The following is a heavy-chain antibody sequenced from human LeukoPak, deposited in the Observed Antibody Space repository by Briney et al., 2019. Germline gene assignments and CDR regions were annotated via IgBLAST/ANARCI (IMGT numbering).Heavy chain of an antibody. CDR2: IIPILGIA. J-gene: IGHJ4*02. Sequence: SVKVSCKASGYTFTSYDSNWVRQATGQGLEWMGRIIPILGIANYAQKFQGRVTITADKSTSTAYMELSSLRSEDTAVYYCARGYYYGSGSFFDYWGQGTLVTVSS. CDR3: ARGYYYGSGSFFDY. CDR1: GYTFTSYD. D-gene: IGHD3-10*01. V-gene: IGHV1-69*04.